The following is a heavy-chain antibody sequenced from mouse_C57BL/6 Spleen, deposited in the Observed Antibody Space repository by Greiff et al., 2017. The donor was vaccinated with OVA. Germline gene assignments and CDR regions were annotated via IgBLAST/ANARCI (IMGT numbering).Heavy chain of an antibody. V-gene: IGHV14-2*01. D-gene: IGHD1-1*01. Sequence: VQLQQSGAELVKPGASVKLSCTASGFTITDYYMHWVKQRTEQGLEWIGRIDPEDGETKYAPKFQGTATITADTSSNTAYLQLSSLTSDDTAAPYCARDYGSSYERRYFDVWGTGTTVTVSS. CDR2: IDPEDGET. CDR3: ARDYGSSYERRYFDV. CDR1: GFTITDYY. J-gene: IGHJ1*03.